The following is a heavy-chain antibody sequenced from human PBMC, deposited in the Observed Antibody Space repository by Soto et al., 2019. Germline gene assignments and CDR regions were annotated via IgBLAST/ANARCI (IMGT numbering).Heavy chain of an antibody. CDR1: GYMFISYG. Sequence: QVQLVQSGAEVKKPGASVKVSCKASGYMFISYGINWVRQAPGQGLEWMGWIRPYNGDTRYAQNLQGRVTRTTDTSTSTAYMEMRSLRSDDTAVYYCVMDLDGSGSYYTDSWGPGTLVTVSS. J-gene: IGHJ4*02. CDR3: VMDLDGSGSYYTDS. D-gene: IGHD3-10*01. V-gene: IGHV1-18*01. CDR2: IRPYNGDT.